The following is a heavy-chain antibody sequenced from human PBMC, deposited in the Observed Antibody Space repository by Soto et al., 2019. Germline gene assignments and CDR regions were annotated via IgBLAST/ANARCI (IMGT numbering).Heavy chain of an antibody. CDR1: GGSFSGYY. J-gene: IGHJ1*01. V-gene: IGHV4-34*01. CDR3: ARARGYCSSTSCPKYFQH. Sequence: SETLSLTCAVYGGSFSGYYWSWIRQPPGKGLEWIGEINHSGSTNYNPSLKSRVTISVDTSKNQFSLKLSSVTAAVTAVYYCARARGYCSSTSCPKYFQHWGQGTLVTVSS. CDR2: INHSGST. D-gene: IGHD2-2*01.